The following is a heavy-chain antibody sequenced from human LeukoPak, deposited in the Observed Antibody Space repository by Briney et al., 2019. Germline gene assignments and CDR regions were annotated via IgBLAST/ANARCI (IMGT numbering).Heavy chain of an antibody. CDR3: TRVWGGYCSSTSCYGDNWFDP. J-gene: IGHJ5*02. D-gene: IGHD2-2*01. CDR2: IKSKTDGATT. V-gene: IGHV3-15*01. Sequence: GGSLRLSCAASGFTFGNAWMTWVRQAPGKGLEWVGRIKSKTDGATTDYAAPVKGRFTISRDDSKSIAYLQMNSLKTEDTAVYYCTRVWGGYCSSTSCYGDNWFDPWGQGTLVTVSS. CDR1: GFTFGNAW.